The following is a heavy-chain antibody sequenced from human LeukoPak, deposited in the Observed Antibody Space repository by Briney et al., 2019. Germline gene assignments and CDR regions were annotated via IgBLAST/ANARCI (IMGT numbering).Heavy chain of an antibody. D-gene: IGHD3-22*01. V-gene: IGHV3-23*01. CDR2: ISDSGGST. Sequence: PGGSLRLSCAASGFTFRSYAMSWVRQAPGKGLEWVSAISDSGGSTYYADSVKGRFTISRDISKNTLYLQMNSLRAEDTAVYYCARYTYYYDSGNYYYLYYFDYWGQGTLVTVSS. CDR3: ARYTYYYDSGNYYYLYYFDY. CDR1: GFTFRSYA. J-gene: IGHJ4*02.